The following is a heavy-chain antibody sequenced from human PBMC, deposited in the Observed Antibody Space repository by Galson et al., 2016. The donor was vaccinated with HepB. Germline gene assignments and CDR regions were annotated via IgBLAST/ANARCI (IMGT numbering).Heavy chain of an antibody. Sequence: SLRLSCAASGFTFSGYNMDWVRQAPGKGLEWVSYISSGSSAIYYADSVKGRFTISRDNAKNSLYLQMNSLRDEDTAVYYCARGERGSYNSGYFDYWSQGNLVTVSS. CDR3: ARGERGSYNSGYFDY. CDR2: ISSGSSAI. V-gene: IGHV3-48*02. D-gene: IGHD1-26*01. J-gene: IGHJ4*02. CDR1: GFTFSGYN.